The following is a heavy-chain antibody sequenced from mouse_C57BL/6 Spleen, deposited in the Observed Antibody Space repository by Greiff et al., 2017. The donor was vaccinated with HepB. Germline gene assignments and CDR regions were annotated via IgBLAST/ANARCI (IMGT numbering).Heavy chain of an antibody. J-gene: IGHJ3*01. V-gene: IGHV3-6*01. Sequence: ESGPGLVKPSQSLSLTCSVTGYSITSGYYWNWIRQFPGNKLEWMGYISYDGSNNYNPSLKNRISITRDTSKNQFFLKLNSVTTEDTATYYCARGGTTVVEGAWFAYWGQGTLVTVSA. CDR2: ISYDGSN. D-gene: IGHD1-1*01. CDR3: ARGGTTVVEGAWFAY. CDR1: GYSITSGYY.